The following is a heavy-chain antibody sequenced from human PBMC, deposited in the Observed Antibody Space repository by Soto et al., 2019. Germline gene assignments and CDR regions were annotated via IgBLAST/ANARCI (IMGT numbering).Heavy chain of an antibody. CDR2: ISRSGSLN. CDR1: GFSFSDYS. J-gene: IGHJ6*02. Sequence: GSLSLSCAASGFSFSDYSMNWVRQAPGKGLEWLSYISRSGSLNYYADSVKGRFTISRDNAKNSLYLEMNSVRDEDTAMYYCARDLEYSSSWYYYYGLDVWGHGTTVTVSS. V-gene: IGHV3-48*02. CDR3: ARDLEYSSSWYYYYGLDV. D-gene: IGHD6-6*01.